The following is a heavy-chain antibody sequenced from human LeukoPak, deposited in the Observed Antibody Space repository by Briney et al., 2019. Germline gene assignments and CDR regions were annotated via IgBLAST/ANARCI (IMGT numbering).Heavy chain of an antibody. V-gene: IGHV4-59*01. Sequence: SETLSLTCTVSGGSISSYYWSWIRQPPGKGLEWIGYIYYSGSTNYNPSLKSRVTISVDTSKNQFSLKLSSVTAADTAVYYCARAMVRGVIKAFDIWGQGTMVTVSS. J-gene: IGHJ3*02. D-gene: IGHD3-10*01. CDR1: GGSISSYY. CDR3: ARAMVRGVIKAFDI. CDR2: IYYSGST.